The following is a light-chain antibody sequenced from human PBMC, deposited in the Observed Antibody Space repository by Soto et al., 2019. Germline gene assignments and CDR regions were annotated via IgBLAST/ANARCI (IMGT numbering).Light chain of an antibody. CDR3: CSYAGSTTHYV. J-gene: IGLJ1*01. V-gene: IGLV2-23*01. CDR1: SSDVGSYNL. CDR2: EGS. Sequence: QSALTQPASVSGSPGQSITISCTGTSSDVGSYNLVSWYQQHPGKAPKLMIYEGSKRPSGVSNRFSGSKSAKTASLTISGLQAEDEADYYCCSYAGSTTHYVFGTGTKLTVL.